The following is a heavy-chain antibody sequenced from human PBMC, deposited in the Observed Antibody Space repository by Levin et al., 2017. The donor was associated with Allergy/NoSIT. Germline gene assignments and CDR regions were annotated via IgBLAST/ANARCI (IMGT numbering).Heavy chain of an antibody. D-gene: IGHD6-13*01. CDR2: ISYDGSNK. CDR1: GFTFSSYA. Sequence: SGGSLRLSCAASGFTFSSYAMHWVRQAPGKGLEWVAVISYDGSNKYYADSVKGRFTISRDNSKNTLYLQMNSLRAEDTAVYYCARGHYSSSWYDAFDIWGQGTMVTVSS. J-gene: IGHJ3*02. CDR3: ARGHYSSSWYDAFDI. V-gene: IGHV3-30-3*01.